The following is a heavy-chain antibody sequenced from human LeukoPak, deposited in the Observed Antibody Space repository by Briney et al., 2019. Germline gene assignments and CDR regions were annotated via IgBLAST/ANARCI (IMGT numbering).Heavy chain of an antibody. Sequence: GASVKVSFKASGYTSTSYGISWVRQAPGQGLEWMGWISAYNCNTNYAQKLHGRGTMTTDTSTSTAYLELRSLRSDDTAVYYCAVTYYYDSSGYYPQGNWFDPWGQGTLVTVSS. V-gene: IGHV1-18*01. D-gene: IGHD3-22*01. CDR1: GYTSTSYG. CDR2: ISAYNCNT. CDR3: AVTYYYDSSGYYPQGNWFDP. J-gene: IGHJ5*02.